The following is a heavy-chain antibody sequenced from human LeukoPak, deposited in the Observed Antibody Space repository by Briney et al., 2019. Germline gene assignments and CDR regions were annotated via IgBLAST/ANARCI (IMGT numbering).Heavy chain of an antibody. J-gene: IGHJ5*02. CDR3: ASGRPGVGVRKAGKFDP. Sequence: SETLSLTCAVYGGSFSGYYWSWIRQPPGKGLEWIGEINHSGSTNYNPSLKSRVTISVDTSKNQFSLKLSSVTAADTAVYYCASGRPGVGVRKAGKFDPWGQGTLVTVSS. D-gene: IGHD1-26*01. CDR1: GGSFSGYY. CDR2: INHSGST. V-gene: IGHV4-34*01.